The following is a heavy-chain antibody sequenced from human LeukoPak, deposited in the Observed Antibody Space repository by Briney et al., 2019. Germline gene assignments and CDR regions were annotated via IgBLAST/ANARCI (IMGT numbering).Heavy chain of an antibody. V-gene: IGHV1-2*04. D-gene: IGHD4-23*01. J-gene: IGHJ6*02. CDR2: INPNSGGT. CDR3: ARGLFYGGNSDYYYGMDV. CDR1: GYTFTGYY. Sequence: ASVKVSCKASGYTFTGYYMHWLRQAPGQGLEWMGWINPNSGGTNYAQKFQGWVTMTRDTSISTAYMELSRLRSDDTAVYYCARGLFYGGNSDYYYGMDVWGQGTTVTVSS.